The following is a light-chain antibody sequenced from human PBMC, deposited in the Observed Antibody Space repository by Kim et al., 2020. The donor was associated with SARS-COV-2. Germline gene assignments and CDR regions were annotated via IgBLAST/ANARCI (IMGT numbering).Light chain of an antibody. Sequence: VSPGKTASITCSGDKLGQKFASWYQQKPGQSPVLVIYQDTKRPSGIPERFSGSNSGNTATLTISGTQAMDEADYYCQTWDSNNNYVFGTGTKVTVL. V-gene: IGLV3-1*01. CDR2: QDT. J-gene: IGLJ1*01. CDR1: KLGQKF. CDR3: QTWDSNNNYV.